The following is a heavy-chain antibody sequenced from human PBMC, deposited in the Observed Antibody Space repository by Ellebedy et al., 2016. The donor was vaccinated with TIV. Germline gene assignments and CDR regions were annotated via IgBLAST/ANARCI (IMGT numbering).Heavy chain of an antibody. CDR1: GYTFAKFP. J-gene: IGHJ3*01. CDR3: ARDLGSTSWYGDAFDV. CDR2: TNADNGDT. V-gene: IGHV1-3*01. Sequence: AASVKVSCKASGYTFAKFPMHWLRQAPGQRLEWMGWTNADNGDTKYSQKFQGRVTFLRDTSASTAYMELRSLRSEDTAIYYCARDLGSTSWYGDAFDVWGQGKMVTVSS. D-gene: IGHD6-13*01.